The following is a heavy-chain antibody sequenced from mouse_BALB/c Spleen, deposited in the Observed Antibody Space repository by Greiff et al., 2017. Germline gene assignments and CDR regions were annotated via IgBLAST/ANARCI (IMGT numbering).Heavy chain of an antibody. D-gene: IGHD2-14*01. CDR2: ISSGSSTI. Sequence: VQLKESGGGLVQPGGSRKLSCAASGFTFSSFGMHWVRQAPEKGLEWVAYISSGSSTIYYADTVKGRFTISRDNPKNTLFLQMTSLRSEDTAMYYCARNRGYDSWFAYWGQGTLVTVSA. CDR3: ARNRGYDSWFAY. J-gene: IGHJ3*01. CDR1: GFTFSSFG. V-gene: IGHV5-17*02.